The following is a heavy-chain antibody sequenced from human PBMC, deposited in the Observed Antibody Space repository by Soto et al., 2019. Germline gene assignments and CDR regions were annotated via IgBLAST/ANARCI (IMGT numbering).Heavy chain of an antibody. CDR2: VIPILSTA. Sequence: QVQLVQSGAEVKKPGSSVKVSCTASGGSLRNSVISWVRQAPAQRLEWMGGVIPILSTANYAQKFQGRVTMTADEATSTAYMDLSSLSPDVTAVYYCARLGHPGHWGPGTLVIVSS. V-gene: IGHV1-69*01. J-gene: IGHJ4*02. CDR1: GGSLRNSV. CDR3: ARLGHPGH.